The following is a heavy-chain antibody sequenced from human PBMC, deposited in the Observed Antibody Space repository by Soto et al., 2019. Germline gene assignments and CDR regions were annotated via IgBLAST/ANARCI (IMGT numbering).Heavy chain of an antibody. D-gene: IGHD2-2*01. V-gene: IGHV3-30*03. Sequence: GGSLRLSCVASGFTFSAYGLHWVRQSPGKGLEWVAAISNDGNTNYYADSVKGRFTISRDNSKNTLYLQMNSLRAEDTAVYYCAREGACSSTSCYLGRAEYFQHWGQGTLVTVSS. J-gene: IGHJ1*01. CDR1: GFTFSAYG. CDR2: ISNDGNTN. CDR3: AREGACSSTSCYLGRAEYFQH.